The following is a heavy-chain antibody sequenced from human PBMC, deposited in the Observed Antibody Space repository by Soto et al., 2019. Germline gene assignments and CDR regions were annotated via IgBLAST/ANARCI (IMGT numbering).Heavy chain of an antibody. D-gene: IGHD5-18*01. CDR1: GFTFSSYG. CDR2: ISYDGSNK. V-gene: IGHV3-30*18. CDR3: AKPLTAMVTWDSDSTFDY. Sequence: QVQLVESGGGVVQPGRSLRLSCAASGFTFSSYGMHWVRQAPGKGLEWVAVISYDGSNKYYADSVKGRFTISRDNSKNTLYLQMNSLRAEDTAVYYCAKPLTAMVTWDSDSTFDYWGQGTLVTVSS. J-gene: IGHJ4*02.